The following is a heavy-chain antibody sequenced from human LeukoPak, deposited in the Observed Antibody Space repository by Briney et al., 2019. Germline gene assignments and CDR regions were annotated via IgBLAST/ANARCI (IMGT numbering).Heavy chain of an antibody. CDR3: ARDRDGGNDY. CDR2: IHKSGNT. Sequence: SETLSLTCSVSGYSLSGGYYWGWIRQPPGKGLEWIGSIHKSGNTYYSPSLKSRVTISMDTSKNQFSLKLNSVTAADTAVYFCARDRDGGNDYWGQGTLVTVSS. D-gene: IGHD5-24*01. V-gene: IGHV4-38-2*02. J-gene: IGHJ4*02. CDR1: GYSLSGGYY.